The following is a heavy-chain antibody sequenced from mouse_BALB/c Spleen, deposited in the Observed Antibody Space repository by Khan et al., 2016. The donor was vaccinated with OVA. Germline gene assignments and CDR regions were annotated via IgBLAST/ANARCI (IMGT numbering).Heavy chain of an antibody. CDR3: ARSREPDYFDY. Sequence: QVQLKESGPGLVAPSQCLSITCTVSGFSLTRHGIHWVRQPPGKGLEWLGIIWAGGSTNYNSALMSRLSIPTDSSKSQVFLKMNRLQTYDKAIYYCARSREPDYFDYWGQGTTLTVSS. J-gene: IGHJ2*01. CDR1: GFSLTRHG. D-gene: IGHD1-1*01. CDR2: IWAGGST. V-gene: IGHV2-9*02.